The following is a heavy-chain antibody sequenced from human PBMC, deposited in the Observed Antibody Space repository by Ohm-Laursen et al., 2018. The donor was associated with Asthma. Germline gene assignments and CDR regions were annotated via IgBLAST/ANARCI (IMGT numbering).Heavy chain of an antibody. CDR3: ARDLMDWYSPSLDL. CDR2: ISSSSSYI. CDR1: GFTFSSYS. V-gene: IGHV3-21*01. D-gene: IGHD3/OR15-3a*01. Sequence: SLRLSCTASGFTFSSYSMNWVRQAPGKGLEWVSSISSSSSYIYYADSVKGRFTISRDNAKNSLYLQMNSLRPDDTAVYFCARDLMDWYSPSLDLWGQGTLVTVSS. J-gene: IGHJ4*02.